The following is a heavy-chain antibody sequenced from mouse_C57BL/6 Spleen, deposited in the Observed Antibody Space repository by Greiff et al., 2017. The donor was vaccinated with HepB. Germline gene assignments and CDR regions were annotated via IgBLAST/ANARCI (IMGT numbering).Heavy chain of an antibody. CDR1: GYTFTSYW. D-gene: IGHD2-4*01. CDR3: ARSGDYPYYFDY. Sequence: QVQLKQPGAELVKPGASVKLSCKASGYTFTSYWMHWVKQRPGRGLEWIGRIDPNSGGTKYNEKFKSKATLTVDKPSSTAYMQLISLTSEDSAVYYCARSGDYPYYFDYWGQGTTLTVSS. V-gene: IGHV1-72*01. CDR2: IDPNSGGT. J-gene: IGHJ2*01.